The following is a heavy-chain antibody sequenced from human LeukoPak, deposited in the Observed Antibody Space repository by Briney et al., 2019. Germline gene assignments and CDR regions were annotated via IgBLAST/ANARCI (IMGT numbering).Heavy chain of an antibody. CDR1: GFTFSSYA. V-gene: IGHV3-30-3*01. J-gene: IGHJ4*02. CDR2: ISYDGSNK. D-gene: IGHD1-1*01. Sequence: SGGSLRLSCAASGFTFSSYAMHWVRQAPGKGLEWVAVISYDGSNKYYADSVKGRFTISRDNSKNTLYLQMNSLRAEDTAVYYCAREEGSRRRPWTRWFDYWGQGTLVTVSS. CDR3: AREEGSRRRPWTRWFDY.